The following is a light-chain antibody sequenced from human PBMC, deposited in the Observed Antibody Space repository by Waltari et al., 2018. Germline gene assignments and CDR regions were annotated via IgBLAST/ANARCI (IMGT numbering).Light chain of an antibody. CDR1: SSDVGSYNL. V-gene: IGLV2-23*02. Sequence: QSALTQPASVSGSPGQSITIPCTGTSSDVGSYNLVSWYQQNPGKAPKLTIYEVSKRPSGDSNRFSGSKSGNTASLTISGLQAEDEADYYCCSYAGSSTYVFGTGTKVTVL. CDR3: CSYAGSSTYV. J-gene: IGLJ1*01. CDR2: EVS.